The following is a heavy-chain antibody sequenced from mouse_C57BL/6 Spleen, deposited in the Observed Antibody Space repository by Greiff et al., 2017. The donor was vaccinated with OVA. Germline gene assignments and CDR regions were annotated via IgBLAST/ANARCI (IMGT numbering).Heavy chain of an antibody. V-gene: IGHV1-19*01. J-gene: IGHJ4*01. CDR3: ARERILLRRLPAMDY. CDR2: INPYNGGT. Sequence: EVQRVESGPVLVKPGASVKMSCKASGYTFTDYYMNWVKQSHGKSLEWIGVINPYNGGTSYNQKFKGKATLTVDKSSSTAYMELNSLTSEDSAVYYCARERILLRRLPAMDYWGQGTSVTVSS. D-gene: IGHD1-1*01. CDR1: GYTFTDYY.